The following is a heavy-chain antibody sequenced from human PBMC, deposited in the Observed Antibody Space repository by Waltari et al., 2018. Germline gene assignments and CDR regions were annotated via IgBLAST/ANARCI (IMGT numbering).Heavy chain of an antibody. CDR3: AGVGGGYGDLGAFDI. CDR1: GFTFDDYG. CDR2: IDWNGGSK. V-gene: IGHV3-20*04. Sequence: EVQLVESGGGVVRPGGSLRLSCAASGFTFDDYGMSWVRQAPGKGLDGVSGIDWNGGSKGYADSVKGRFTISRDNAKNSLYLQMNSLRAEDTALYYCAGVGGGYGDLGAFDIWGQGTMVIVSS. J-gene: IGHJ3*02. D-gene: IGHD4-17*01.